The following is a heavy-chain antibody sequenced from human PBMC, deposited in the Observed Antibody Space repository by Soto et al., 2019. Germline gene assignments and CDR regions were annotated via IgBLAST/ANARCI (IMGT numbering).Heavy chain of an antibody. CDR2: INPGNGNT. V-gene: IGHV1-3*01. Sequence: GASVKVSCKASGYIFANYPMQWVRQAPGQGLEWMGWINPGNGNTEYSKKFQGRVTITRDTSANTIYMELSSLTSKDTAMYYCARVVRHFSGSGEHWFDPCGEGTLVTVSS. J-gene: IGHJ5*02. D-gene: IGHD3-10*01. CDR1: GYIFANYP. CDR3: ARVVRHFSGSGEHWFDP.